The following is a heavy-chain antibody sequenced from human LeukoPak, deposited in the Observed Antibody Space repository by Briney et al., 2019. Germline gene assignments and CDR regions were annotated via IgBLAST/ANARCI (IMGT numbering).Heavy chain of an antibody. CDR1: GFTFSTYA. Sequence: GGSLRLSCAASGFTFSTYAMSWVRQAPGKGLEWVAFIRYDGSNKYYADSVKGRFTISRDNSKNTLYLQMNSLRAEDTAVYYCAKSSRTRPAAMDYYYYYYMDVWGKGTTVTISS. V-gene: IGHV3-30*02. CDR3: AKSSRTRPAAMDYYYYYYMDV. D-gene: IGHD2-2*01. J-gene: IGHJ6*03. CDR2: IRYDGSNK.